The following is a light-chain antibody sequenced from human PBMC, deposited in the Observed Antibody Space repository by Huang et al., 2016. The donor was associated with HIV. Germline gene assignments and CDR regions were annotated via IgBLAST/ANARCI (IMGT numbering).Light chain of an antibody. CDR3: QQYYRTPLT. J-gene: IGKJ4*01. Sequence: DIVMTQSPDSLSASLGQRATINCKSSQTDLHSSKNMTCLAWYQQKPRQPPKLLIYWASTRASGVPDRFRGSASGTDFTLTISSLQAEDGAVYYCQQYYRTPLTFGRGTNVEIK. CDR1: QTDLHSSKNMTC. CDR2: WAS. V-gene: IGKV4-1*01.